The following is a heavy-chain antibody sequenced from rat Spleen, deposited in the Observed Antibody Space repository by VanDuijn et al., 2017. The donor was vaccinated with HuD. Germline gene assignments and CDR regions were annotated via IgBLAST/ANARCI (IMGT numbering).Heavy chain of an antibody. Sequence: EVQLQESGPGLVKPSQSLSLTCSVTGYSITSNYWGWIRKFPGNKMEWIGHISYSGSTSYNPSLKSRIPITRDTSKNQFFLQLNSVTTEDTATYYCARPAWLPGPMDAWGQGVMVTVSS. D-gene: IGHD1-4*01. CDR3: ARPAWLPGPMDA. V-gene: IGHV3-1*01. CDR2: ISYSGST. J-gene: IGHJ2*01. CDR1: GYSITSNY.